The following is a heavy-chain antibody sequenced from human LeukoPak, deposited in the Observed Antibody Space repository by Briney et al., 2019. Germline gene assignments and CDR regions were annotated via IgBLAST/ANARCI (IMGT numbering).Heavy chain of an antibody. J-gene: IGHJ6*02. Sequence: ASVKVSCKASGYTFTGYYMHWVRQAPGQGLEWMGWINPNSGGTNYAQKFQGWVTMTRDTSISTAYMELSRLRSDDTAVYYCARGGARTTKYYDFWSGYSSGMDVWGQGTTVTVSS. CDR3: ARGGARTTKYYDFWSGYSSGMDV. CDR1: GYTFTGYY. D-gene: IGHD3-3*01. V-gene: IGHV1-2*04. CDR2: INPNSGGT.